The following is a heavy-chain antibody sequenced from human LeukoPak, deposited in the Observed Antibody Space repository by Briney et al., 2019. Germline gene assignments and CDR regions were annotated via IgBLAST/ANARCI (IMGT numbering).Heavy chain of an antibody. CDR3: ARRAGEGSYYNGDYYYYYGMDV. Sequence: ASVKVSCKASGGTFSSYAISWVRQAPGQGLEWMGGIIPIFGTANYAQKFQGRVTITADKSTSTAYMELSSLRSEDTAVYYCARRAGEGSYYNGDYYYYYGMDVWGKGTTVTASS. CDR2: IIPIFGTA. CDR1: GGTFSSYA. D-gene: IGHD3-10*01. V-gene: IGHV1-69*06. J-gene: IGHJ6*04.